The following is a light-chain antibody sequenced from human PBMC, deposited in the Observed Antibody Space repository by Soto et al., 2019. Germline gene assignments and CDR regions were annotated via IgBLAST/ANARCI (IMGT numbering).Light chain of an antibody. CDR2: GAS. CDR1: QSVSSN. J-gene: IGKJ4*01. Sequence: EIVLTQSPAILSVSPGERATLSCRASQSVSSNLAWYQQKPGQAPRLLIYGASTRATGIPARFSGSGSGTDFTLTISSLEPEDFVVYYCQQRSNGLTFGGGTKVDI. V-gene: IGKV3-11*01. CDR3: QQRSNGLT.